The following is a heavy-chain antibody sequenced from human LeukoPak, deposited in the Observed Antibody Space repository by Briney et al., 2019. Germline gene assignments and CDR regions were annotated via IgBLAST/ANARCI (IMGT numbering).Heavy chain of an antibody. CDR2: IHHSGST. Sequence: PSETLSLTCAVSGGYISSSNWWSWVSQPPGKGLEWIGEIHHSGSTNYNPSLKSRVTISVDKSKDQFSLKLSSVTAADTAVYYCANRIAVAGTSSPLDYWGQGTLVTVSS. V-gene: IGHV4-4*02. CDR1: GGYISSSNW. J-gene: IGHJ4*02. D-gene: IGHD6-19*01. CDR3: ANRIAVAGTSSPLDY.